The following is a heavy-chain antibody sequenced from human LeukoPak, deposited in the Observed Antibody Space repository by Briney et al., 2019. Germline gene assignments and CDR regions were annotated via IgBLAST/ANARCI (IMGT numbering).Heavy chain of an antibody. CDR1: GYTFTSYD. Sequence: GASVKVSCKASGYTFTSYDINWVRQATGQGLEWMGWMNPNSGNTGYAQKFQGRVTITRNTSISTAYMELSSLRSEDTAVYYCARGRGSSGSYCYYYMDVWGKGTTVTVSS. J-gene: IGHJ6*03. V-gene: IGHV1-8*03. CDR3: ARGRGSSGSYCYYYMDV. D-gene: IGHD6-6*01. CDR2: MNPNSGNT.